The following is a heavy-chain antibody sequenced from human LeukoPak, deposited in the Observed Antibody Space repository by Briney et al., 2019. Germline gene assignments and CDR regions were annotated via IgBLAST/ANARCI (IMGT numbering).Heavy chain of an antibody. CDR1: GYTFTHYY. Sequence: ASVKVSCKASGYTFTHYYIHWVRQAPGQGFEWMGWINSNSGDGNYAHRFQDRVTLTRDTSISTAYMELTNLRTDDTAIYYCARPNGDFYNWFDPWGQGTLVTVSS. CDR3: ARPNGDFYNWFDP. CDR2: INSNSGDG. V-gene: IGHV1-2*02. J-gene: IGHJ5*02. D-gene: IGHD2-21*02.